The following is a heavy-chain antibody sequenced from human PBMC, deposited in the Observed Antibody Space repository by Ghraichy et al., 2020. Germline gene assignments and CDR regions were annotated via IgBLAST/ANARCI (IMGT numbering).Heavy chain of an antibody. CDR1: GSKFSDYW. V-gene: IGHV3-74*01. D-gene: IGHD6-6*01. CDR2: INPDGSGT. CDR3: ARAIGSSMAV. Sequence: GGSLRLSCAASGSKFSDYWMHWVRQAPGQGLVWVSHINPDGSGTAYADSVKGRFTISRDNAKNTLYLQMTSLRVEDTALYFCARAIGSSMAVCGQGTTVSVSS. J-gene: IGHJ6*02.